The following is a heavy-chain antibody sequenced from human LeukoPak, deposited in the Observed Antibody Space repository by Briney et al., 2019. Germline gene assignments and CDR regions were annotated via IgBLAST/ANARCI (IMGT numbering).Heavy chain of an antibody. CDR3: ARKYCSSTSCYGLAY. Sequence: ASVKVSCKASGYTFTSYGISWVRQAPGQGLEWMGWISAYNGNTNYAQKLQGRVTMTTDTSTSTAYMELRSLRSDDTAVYYCARKYCSSTSCYGLAYWGQGTLVTVSS. CDR1: GYTFTSYG. J-gene: IGHJ4*02. CDR2: ISAYNGNT. V-gene: IGHV1-18*01. D-gene: IGHD2-2*01.